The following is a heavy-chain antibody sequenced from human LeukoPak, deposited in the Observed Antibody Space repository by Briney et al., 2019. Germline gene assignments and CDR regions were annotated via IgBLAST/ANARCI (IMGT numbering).Heavy chain of an antibody. V-gene: IGHV1-46*01. Sequence: ASVKVSCKASGYSFSNYHVHWVRQAPGQGLEWVGIMAPRDDGAAYAQKFQGRATMTRDTSTSTLYMDLSRLRPEDTAVYYCAREVRTGIGATDYWGQGTLVTVSS. J-gene: IGHJ4*02. CDR2: MAPRDDGA. D-gene: IGHD1-14*01. CDR1: GYSFSNYH. CDR3: AREVRTGIGATDY.